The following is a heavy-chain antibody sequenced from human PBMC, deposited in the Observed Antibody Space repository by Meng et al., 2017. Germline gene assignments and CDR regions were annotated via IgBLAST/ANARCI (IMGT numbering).Heavy chain of an antibody. D-gene: IGHD3-22*01. CDR3: ARDPYYYDSSGSIR. CDR1: GGTFSSYT. V-gene: IGHV1-69*04. Sequence: SVKVSCKASGGTFSSYTISWVRQAPGQGLERMGRIIPILSIANYAQKFQGRVTITADKSTSTAYMELSSLRSEDTAVYYGARDPYYYDSSGSIRWGQGTLVTVSS. CDR2: IIPILSIA. J-gene: IGHJ4*02.